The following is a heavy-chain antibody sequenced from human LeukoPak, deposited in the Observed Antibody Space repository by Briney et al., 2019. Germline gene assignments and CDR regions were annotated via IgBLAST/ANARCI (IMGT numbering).Heavy chain of an antibody. CDR3: ATLVVSSAAGIDY. D-gene: IGHD6-13*01. J-gene: IGHJ4*02. CDR1: VYTLTSYY. Sequence: GASVKVSCQASVYTLTSYYMHWVRQAPAQGLDWMGIINPSGGSTSYAQKFQGRVTMTRDTSTSTVYMELSSLRSEDTAVYYCATLVVSSAAGIDYWGQGTLVTVSS. V-gene: IGHV1-46*01. CDR2: INPSGGST.